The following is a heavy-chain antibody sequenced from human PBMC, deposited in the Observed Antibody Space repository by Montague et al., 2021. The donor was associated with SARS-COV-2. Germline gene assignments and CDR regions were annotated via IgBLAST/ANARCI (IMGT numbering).Heavy chain of an antibody. CDR2: ISWNSGRL. CDR1: GFTFEDYA. D-gene: IGHD1-26*01. V-gene: IGHV3-9*01. CDR3: AKSAWGVTDAFDI. J-gene: IGHJ3*02. Sequence: SLRLSCAASGFTFEDYAMHWVRQAPGKGLEWVSGISWNSGRLDYADYVKGRFTISRDNSKNTLYLQMNSLRAEDTVVYYCAKSAWGVTDAFDIWGQGTMVTVSS.